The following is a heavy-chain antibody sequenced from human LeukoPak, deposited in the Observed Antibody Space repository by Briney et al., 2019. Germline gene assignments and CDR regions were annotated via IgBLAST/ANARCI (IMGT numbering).Heavy chain of an antibody. Sequence: GGSLRLSCAASGFTFSSYWMSWVRQAPGKGLEWVAVISYDGSNKYYADSVKGRFTISRDNSKNTLYLQMNSLRAEDTAVYYCARPINYYDSSGPTPLFDYWGQGTLVTVSS. D-gene: IGHD3-22*01. CDR1: GFTFSSYW. CDR2: ISYDGSNK. V-gene: IGHV3-30-3*01. CDR3: ARPINYYDSSGPTPLFDY. J-gene: IGHJ4*02.